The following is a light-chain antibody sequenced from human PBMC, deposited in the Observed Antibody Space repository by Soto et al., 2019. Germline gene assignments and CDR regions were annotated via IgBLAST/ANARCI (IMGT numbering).Light chain of an antibody. CDR2: DAS. V-gene: IGKV1-5*01. Sequence: DIQMTQSPSTVSASVGDRVTITCRASQSVGGTLAWYQQKAGKAPKLLIYDASSLERGVPSTFSGSGSRTEFSLTISRLQPADFATYYCQRYETYSRTFGQGTKVDI. CDR1: QSVGGT. J-gene: IGKJ1*01. CDR3: QRYETYSRT.